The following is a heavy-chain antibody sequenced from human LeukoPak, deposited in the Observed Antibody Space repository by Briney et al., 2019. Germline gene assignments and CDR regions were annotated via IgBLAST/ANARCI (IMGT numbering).Heavy chain of an antibody. CDR1: GASVSSGSYY. D-gene: IGHD3-3*01. V-gene: IGHV4-61*01. J-gene: IGHJ4*02. Sequence: SETLSLTCTVSGASVSSGSYYWSWIRQPPGKGLEWIGYIYYSGSTNYNPSLKSRVTISVDTSKNQFSLKLSSVTAADTAVYYCARAPRYYDFWSGYYTSFDYWGQGTLVTVSS. CDR2: IYYSGST. CDR3: ARAPRYYDFWSGYYTSFDY.